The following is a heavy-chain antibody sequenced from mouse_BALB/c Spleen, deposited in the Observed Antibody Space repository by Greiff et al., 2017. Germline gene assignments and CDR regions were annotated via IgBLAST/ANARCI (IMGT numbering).Heavy chain of an antibody. D-gene: IGHD1-1*01. CDR3: ATVVAPYYAMDY. CDR2: IDPANGNT. V-gene: IGHV14-3*02. Sequence: VQLQQSGAELVKPGASVKLSCTASGFNIKDTYMHWVKQRPEQGLEWIGRIDPANGNTKYDPKFQGKATITADTSSNTAYLQLSSLTSEDTAVYYCATVVAPYYAMDYWGQGTSVTVSS. CDR1: GFNIKDTY. J-gene: IGHJ4*01.